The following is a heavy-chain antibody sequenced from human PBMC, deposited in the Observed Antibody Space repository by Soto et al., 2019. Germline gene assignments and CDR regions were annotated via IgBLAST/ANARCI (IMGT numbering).Heavy chain of an antibody. CDR3: TRGPRPISTGTGAY. V-gene: IGHV3-74*01. CDR1: GFIFKMYW. CDR2: IYNDGTCS. Sequence: GGALRLSCAASGFIFKMYWMHWVRQSPGKGLVWISRIYNDGTCSDYADSVRGRFTISRDNVNDTLYLQLNNLRAEDSGLYYCTRGPRPISTGTGAYWGQGTQFTASS. D-gene: IGHD3-10*01. J-gene: IGHJ4*02.